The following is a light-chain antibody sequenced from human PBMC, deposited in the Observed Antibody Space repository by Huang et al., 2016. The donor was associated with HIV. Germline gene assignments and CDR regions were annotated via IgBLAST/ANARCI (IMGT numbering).Light chain of an antibody. CDR1: QSVNNN. V-gene: IGKV3-15*01. CDR2: GAS. CDR3: QQYHNWPPFT. Sequence: EIVMTQSPATLSVSPGERATLSCRASQSVNNNLAWYQQKPGQAPRLLIYGASTRATAVAARFSGGGSGTEFTLTISGLQSEDSAVYYCQQYHNWPPFTFGQGTKLEIK. J-gene: IGKJ2*01.